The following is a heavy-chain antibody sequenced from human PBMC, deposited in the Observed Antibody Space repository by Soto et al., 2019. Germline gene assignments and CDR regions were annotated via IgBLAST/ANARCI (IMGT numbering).Heavy chain of an antibody. CDR1: GGSLMPLSGYY. CDR2: INHSGTT. Sequence: PSETLSLTCAVYGGSLMPLSGYYWSWIRQPPGKGLEWIGEINHSGTTNYNPSLKSRVTMSVDTSKNQFSLKLTSVTAADTAMYYCARSGGYQLLFANYFCYYMDVWAKGTTVTVSS. D-gene: IGHD2-2*01. CDR3: ARSGGYQLLFANYFCYYMDV. V-gene: IGHV4-34*01. J-gene: IGHJ6*03.